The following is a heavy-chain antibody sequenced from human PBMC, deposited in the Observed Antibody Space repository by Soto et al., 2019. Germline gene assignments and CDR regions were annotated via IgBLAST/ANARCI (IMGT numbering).Heavy chain of an antibody. V-gene: IGHV5-51*01. CDR2: IYPGDSDT. D-gene: IGHD3-10*01. Sequence: GESLKISCKGSGYSFTSYWIGWVRQMPGKGLEWMGIIYPGDSDTRYSPSFQGQVTISADKSISTAYLQWSSLKASDTAMYYCARVRQLLWFGELLSGFDYWGQGTLVTVSS. CDR1: GYSFTSYW. J-gene: IGHJ4*02. CDR3: ARVRQLLWFGELLSGFDY.